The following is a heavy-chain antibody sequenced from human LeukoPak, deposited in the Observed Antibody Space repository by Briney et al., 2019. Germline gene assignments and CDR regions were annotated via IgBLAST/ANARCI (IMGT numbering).Heavy chain of an antibody. D-gene: IGHD4-17*01. CDR3: ARDGDYAYDY. CDR2: INPNSGGT. V-gene: IGHV1-2*02. J-gene: IGHJ4*02. CDR1: GYIFTRYG. Sequence: ASVKVSCKASGYIFTRYGISWVRQAPGQGLEWMGWINPNSGGTNYAQKFQGRVTMTRDTSISTAYMELSRLRSDDTAVYYCARDGDYAYDYWGQGTLVTVSS.